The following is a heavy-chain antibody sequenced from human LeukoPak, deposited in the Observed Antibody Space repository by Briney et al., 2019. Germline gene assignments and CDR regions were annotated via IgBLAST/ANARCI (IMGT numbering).Heavy chain of an antibody. Sequence: GGSLRLSCAASGFTFSSYTLSWVRQAPGKGLEWVSTITTSDGNTYYADSVKGRFTVSRDNSKNTLFLQMNSLRAEDTAVYYCAKDGGLWVSAHWGDSWGRGTLVTVSS. CDR2: ITTSDGNT. J-gene: IGHJ4*02. D-gene: IGHD7-27*01. CDR1: GFTFSSYT. CDR3: AKDGGLWVSAHWGDS. V-gene: IGHV3-23*01.